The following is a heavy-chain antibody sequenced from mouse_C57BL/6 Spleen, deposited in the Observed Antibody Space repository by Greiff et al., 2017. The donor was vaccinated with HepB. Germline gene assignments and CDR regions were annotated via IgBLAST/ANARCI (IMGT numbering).Heavy chain of an antibody. Sequence: EVQLVESGGGLVQPKGSLKLSCAASGFSFNTYAMNWVRQAPGKGLEWVARIRSKSNNYATYYADSVKDRFTISRDDSESMLYLQMNNLKTEDTAMYYCVRQTGYSNYVYYFDYWGQGTTLTVSS. D-gene: IGHD2-5*01. J-gene: IGHJ2*01. CDR2: IRSKSNNYAT. CDR3: VRQTGYSNYVYYFDY. V-gene: IGHV10-1*01. CDR1: GFSFNTYA.